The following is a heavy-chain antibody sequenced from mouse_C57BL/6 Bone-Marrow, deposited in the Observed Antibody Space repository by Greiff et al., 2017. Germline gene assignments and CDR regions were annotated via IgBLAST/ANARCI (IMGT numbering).Heavy chain of an antibody. D-gene: IGHD1-1*01. Sequence: DVQLQESGAELVRPGASVKLSCTASGFNIKDDYMHWVKQRPEQGLEWIGWIDPENGDTEYASKFQGKATITADTSSNTAYLQLSSLTSEDTAVYYCVLGGSSYGDYWGQGTTLTVSS. CDR1: GFNIKDDY. J-gene: IGHJ2*01. CDR2: IDPENGDT. V-gene: IGHV14-4*01. CDR3: VLGGSSYGDY.